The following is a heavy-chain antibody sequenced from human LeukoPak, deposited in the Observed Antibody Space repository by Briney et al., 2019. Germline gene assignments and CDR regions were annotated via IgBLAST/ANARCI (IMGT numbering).Heavy chain of an antibody. V-gene: IGHV3-7*01. CDR1: GFTFSSYW. D-gene: IGHD2-2*02. J-gene: IGHJ6*03. Sequence: PGGSLRLSCAASGFTFSSYWMSWVRQAPGKGLEWVANIKQDGSEKYYVDSVKGRFTISRDNAKNSLYLQMNSLRAEDTAVYYCAREIRIVVVPAAIDYYYYMDVWGKGTTVTVSS. CDR3: AREIRIVVVPAAIDYYYYMDV. CDR2: IKQDGSEK.